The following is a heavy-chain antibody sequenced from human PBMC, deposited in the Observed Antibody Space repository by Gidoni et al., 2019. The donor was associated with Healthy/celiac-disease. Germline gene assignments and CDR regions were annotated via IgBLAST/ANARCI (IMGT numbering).Heavy chain of an antibody. J-gene: IGHJ5*02. D-gene: IGHD1-1*01. CDR1: GDTFPGYY. Sequence: QVQLVQSGAEVKKPGASVKVSCKASGDTFPGYYMHWVRQAPGQGLEWMGWINPNSGGTNYAQKFQGRVTMTRDTSISTAYMELSRLRSDDTAVYYCARDRRNWNDGDWFDPWGQGTLVTVSS. CDR2: INPNSGGT. V-gene: IGHV1-2*02. CDR3: ARDRRNWNDGDWFDP.